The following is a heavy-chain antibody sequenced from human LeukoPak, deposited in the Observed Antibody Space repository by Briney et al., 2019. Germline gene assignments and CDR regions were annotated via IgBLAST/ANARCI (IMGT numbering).Heavy chain of an antibody. Sequence: SETLSLTCTVSGGSISSYYWSWIRQPPGKGLEWIGYIYYSGSTNYNPSLKSRVTISVDTSKNQFSLKLSSVTAADTAVYYCARALIATDSSGSTYFDYWGQGTLVTVSS. CDR3: ARALIATDSSGSTYFDY. D-gene: IGHD6-19*01. J-gene: IGHJ4*02. CDR2: IYYSGST. CDR1: GGSISSYY. V-gene: IGHV4-59*01.